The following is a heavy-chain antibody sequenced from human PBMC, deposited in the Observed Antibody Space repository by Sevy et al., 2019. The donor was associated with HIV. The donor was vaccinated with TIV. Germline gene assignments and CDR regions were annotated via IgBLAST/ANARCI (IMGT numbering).Heavy chain of an antibody. CDR1: GFTFAKYS. J-gene: IGHJ4*02. D-gene: IGHD2-8*01. CDR2: FSFGCGRI. V-gene: IGHV3-23*01. Sequence: GESLKISCAASGFTFAKYSMSWVRQAPGQGLEWVSTFSFGCGRINYADSVKGRFTISRDDSKNTLFLQMNSLRAEDTATYFCAREGCTQPHDYWGQGTLVTVSS. CDR3: AREGCTQPHDY.